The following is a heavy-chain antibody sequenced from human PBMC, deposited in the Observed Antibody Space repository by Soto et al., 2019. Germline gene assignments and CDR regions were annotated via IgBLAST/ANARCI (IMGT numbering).Heavy chain of an antibody. CDR3: ARVRRIVGATRGGYVDY. Sequence: QVQLVESGGGLVKPGGSLRLSCAASGFTFSDYYMSWIRQAPGKGLEWVSYISSSSSYTNYADSVKGRFTISRDNAKNSLYLQMNSLRAEDTAVYYCARVRRIVGATRGGYVDYWGQGTLVTVSS. J-gene: IGHJ4*02. D-gene: IGHD1-26*01. CDR1: GFTFSDYY. V-gene: IGHV3-11*06. CDR2: ISSSSSYT.